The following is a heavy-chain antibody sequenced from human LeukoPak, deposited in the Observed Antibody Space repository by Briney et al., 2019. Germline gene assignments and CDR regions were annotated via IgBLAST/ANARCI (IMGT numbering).Heavy chain of an antibody. V-gene: IGHV3-11*05. CDR3: ARGHHGMEV. CDR1: EFSFSDYY. CDR2: ISSSSSDT. Sequence: PGGSLRLSCAASEFSFSDYYMSWIRQAPGKGLEWDSYISSSSSDTDYADSVKGRITISRDNAKNSLFLQMNSLRAEDTAVYYCARGHHGMEVWGRGTTVTVSS. J-gene: IGHJ6*02.